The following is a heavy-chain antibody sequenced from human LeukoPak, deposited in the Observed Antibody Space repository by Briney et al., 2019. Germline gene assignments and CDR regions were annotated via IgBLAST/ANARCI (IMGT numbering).Heavy chain of an antibody. CDR2: ISGSGGST. V-gene: IGHV3-23*01. CDR1: GFAFSSYA. Sequence: GGSLRLSCAASGFAFSSYAMSWVRQAPGKGLEWVSAISGSGGSTYYADSVKGRFTISRENSKNTLYLQMNSLRAEDTAVYYCAKSVVGDSSGYFDYWGQGTLVTVSS. CDR3: AKSVVGDSSGYFDY. J-gene: IGHJ4*02. D-gene: IGHD6-19*01.